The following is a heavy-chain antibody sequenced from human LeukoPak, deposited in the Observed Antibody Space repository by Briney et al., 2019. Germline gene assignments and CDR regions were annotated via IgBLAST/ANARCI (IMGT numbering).Heavy chain of an antibody. V-gene: IGHV3-23*01. CDR3: AKEASAKFDP. Sequence: PGRSLRPSCSASGFTFTSFAMSWVPQAPGRGPEWVSAISGSGGSTYYADSVKGRFTISRDNSKNTLYLQMSSLRAEDTAVYYCAKEASAKFDPWGQGTLVTVSS. D-gene: IGHD1-26*01. CDR2: ISGSGGST. CDR1: GFTFTSFA. J-gene: IGHJ5*02.